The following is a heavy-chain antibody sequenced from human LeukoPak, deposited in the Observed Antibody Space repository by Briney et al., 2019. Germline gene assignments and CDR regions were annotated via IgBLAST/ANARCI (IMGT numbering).Heavy chain of an antibody. CDR3: AKDSHRTGSYSGTYPYYFDY. CDR2: IRYDGSYK. J-gene: IGHJ4*02. Sequence: QTGGSLRLSCAASGFTFGTYGMHWVRQAPGKGLEWVAFIRYDGSYKYYAASVMGRLTISRDISKDTLYLLLNSLRVEDTAVYYCAKDSHRTGSYSGTYPYYFDYWGQGTLVSVSS. V-gene: IGHV3-30*02. D-gene: IGHD3-10*01. CDR1: GFTFGTYG.